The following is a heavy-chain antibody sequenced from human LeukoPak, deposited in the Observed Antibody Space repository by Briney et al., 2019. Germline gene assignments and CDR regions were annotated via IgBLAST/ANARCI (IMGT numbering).Heavy chain of an antibody. D-gene: IGHD6-19*01. J-gene: IGHJ4*02. V-gene: IGHV3-23*01. Sequence: PGGSLRLSCAASRFTFNNYAMSWVRQAPGKGPEWVSSISGSGYNTYYADSVKGRFTISRDNAKNSLYLQMNSLRAEDTALYYCARAGSSGWRRHQWGQGTLVTVSS. CDR1: RFTFNNYA. CDR2: ISGSGYNT. CDR3: ARAGSSGWRRHQ.